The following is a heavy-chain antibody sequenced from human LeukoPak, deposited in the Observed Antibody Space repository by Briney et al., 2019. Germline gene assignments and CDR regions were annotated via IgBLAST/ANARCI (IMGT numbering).Heavy chain of an antibody. CDR1: GYTFTSYY. CDR2: INPSGGST. V-gene: IGHV1-46*01. Sequence: GASVKVSCKASGYTFTSYYMHWVRQAPGQGLEWMGIINPSGGSTSYAQKFQGRVTMTRDTSISTAYMELSRLRSDDTAVYYCARELTKLLWFGEQHNDAFDIWGQGTMVTVSS. CDR3: ARELTKLLWFGEQHNDAFDI. D-gene: IGHD3-10*01. J-gene: IGHJ3*02.